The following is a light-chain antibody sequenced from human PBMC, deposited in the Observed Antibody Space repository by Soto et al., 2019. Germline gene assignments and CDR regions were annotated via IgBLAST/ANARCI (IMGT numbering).Light chain of an antibody. J-gene: IGKJ2*01. Sequence: EIARTPYPATLSLSPGERGTLSCRASQSVSSNLAWYQQKPGQAPRLLIYAASARATGIPARFSGSGSGTDFTLTICSPQSEDFAVYYCQQYNKLPSTFCQGT. CDR1: QSVSSN. V-gene: IGKV3-15*01. CDR2: AAS. CDR3: QQYNKLPST.